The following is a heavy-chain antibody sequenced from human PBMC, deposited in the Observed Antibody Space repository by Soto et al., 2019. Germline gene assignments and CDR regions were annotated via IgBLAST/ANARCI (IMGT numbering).Heavy chain of an antibody. CDR1: GCSLTTDRVG. Sequence: QITLKESGPPLVKPTQPLTLTCTFSGCSLTTDRVGVGWIRQPPGEALEGLAVIYWDDSKAYRPSLESRLTITKDTSKHQVALTMTNMDSLDTATSYCAPACGGRSLYWGQGTLVTVSS. D-gene: IGHD2-21*01. CDR2: IYWDDSK. CDR3: APACGGRSLY. V-gene: IGHV2-5*02. J-gene: IGHJ4*02.